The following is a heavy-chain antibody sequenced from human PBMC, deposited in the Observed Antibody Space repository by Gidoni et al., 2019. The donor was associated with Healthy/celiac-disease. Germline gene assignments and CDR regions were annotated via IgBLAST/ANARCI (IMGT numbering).Heavy chain of an antibody. CDR2: IKPSGGRT. V-gene: IGHV1-46*01. Sequence: QVQLVKSGAEVKKPGASVKVSCKASGYTFTSYYMHWVRQAPGQGLEWMGIIKPSGGRTSYAQKFQGRGTMTRDTSTSTVYMELSSLSSEDTALYYCARDGRHPFDIWGQGTMVTVSA. CDR3: ARDGRHPFDI. J-gene: IGHJ3*02. CDR1: GYTFTSYY.